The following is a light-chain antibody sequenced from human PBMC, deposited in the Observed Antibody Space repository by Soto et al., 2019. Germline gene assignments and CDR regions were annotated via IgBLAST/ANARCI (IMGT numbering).Light chain of an antibody. CDR2: NND. V-gene: IGLV1-44*01. CDR3: EAWDDSLYGAV. J-gene: IGLJ2*01. CDR1: SSNIGANP. Sequence: QSVLTQPPSASGTPGQRVTISCSGSSSNIGANPINWYQQLPGTAPKLLIYNNDQRPSGVPDRFSAPKSGTSASLAISGLQSEDEADYYCEAWDDSLYGAVLGGGTKLTVL.